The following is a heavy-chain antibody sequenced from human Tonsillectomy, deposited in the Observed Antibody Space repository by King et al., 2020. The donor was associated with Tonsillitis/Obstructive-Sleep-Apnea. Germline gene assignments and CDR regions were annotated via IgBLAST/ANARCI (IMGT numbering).Heavy chain of an antibody. CDR1: GGSFSGYY. D-gene: IGHD3-10*01. J-gene: IGHJ6*03. Sequence: VQLQQWGAGLLKPSETLSLTCGVSGGSFSGYYWSWIRQPPGKGLEWIGEINHSGSTNYNPSLKSRVTISVDTSKNQFSLKLSSVTAADTAVYYCARSNDYGSGSYYRYYYYMDVWGKGTTVTVSS. V-gene: IGHV4-34*01. CDR2: INHSGST. CDR3: ARSNDYGSGSYYRYYYYMDV.